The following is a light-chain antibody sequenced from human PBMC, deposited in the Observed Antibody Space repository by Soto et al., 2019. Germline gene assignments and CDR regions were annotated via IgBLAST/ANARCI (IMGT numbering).Light chain of an antibody. CDR3: LQDYIYPWT. Sequence: AFQMTQSPSSLSASVGDRVTITCRASQGIRNDLGWYQQKPGKAPKLLIYSASTLQSGVPSRFSGSGAGTDFTLTISSLQPEDFATYYCLQDYIYPWTFGQGTKVEIK. J-gene: IGKJ1*01. CDR1: QGIRND. CDR2: SAS. V-gene: IGKV1-6*01.